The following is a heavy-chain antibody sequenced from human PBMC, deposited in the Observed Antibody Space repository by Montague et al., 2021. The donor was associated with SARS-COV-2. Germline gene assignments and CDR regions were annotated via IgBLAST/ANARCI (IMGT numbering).Heavy chain of an antibody. CDR2: VLYRGST. D-gene: IGHD1-26*01. CDR3: AGRAGVVGNTRFDY. Sequence: SETLSLTCTVSGDSISSLHYYWGWIRQSPGKGLEWIGNVLYRGSTYYXXXLRSRVTISVDTSKNQFALRLRSVTATDTAIYYCAGRAGVVGNTRFDYWGQGILVPVSS. V-gene: IGHV4-39*01. J-gene: IGHJ4*02. CDR1: GDSISSLHYY.